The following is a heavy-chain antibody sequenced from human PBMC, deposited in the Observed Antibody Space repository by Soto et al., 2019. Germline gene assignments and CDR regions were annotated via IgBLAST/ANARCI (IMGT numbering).Heavy chain of an antibody. J-gene: IGHJ6*02. CDR2: IDPSDSYT. CDR3: ASNVMVRGVTNYYYYDMDV. CDR1: GYSFTSYW. V-gene: IGHV5-10-1*01. D-gene: IGHD3-10*01. Sequence: GESLKISCKGSGYSFTSYWISWVRQMPGKGLEWMGRIDPSDSYTNYSPSFQGHVTISADKSISTAYLQWSSLKASDTAMYYCASNVMVRGVTNYYYYDMDVWGQGTTVTVSS.